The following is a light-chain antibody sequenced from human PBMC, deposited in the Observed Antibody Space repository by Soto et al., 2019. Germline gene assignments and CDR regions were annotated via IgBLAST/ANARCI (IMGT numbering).Light chain of an antibody. CDR1: GSDVGGYNY. Sequence: SVLSQPASVSGSPGQSITISCTGTGSDVGGYNYVSWYQQYPGKAPKLMIYEVSNRPSGVSIRFSGSKSGNTASLTISGLQAEDEADYYYSSYTSSILVFGGGTKVTVL. CDR3: SSYTSSILV. J-gene: IGLJ3*02. V-gene: IGLV2-14*01. CDR2: EVS.